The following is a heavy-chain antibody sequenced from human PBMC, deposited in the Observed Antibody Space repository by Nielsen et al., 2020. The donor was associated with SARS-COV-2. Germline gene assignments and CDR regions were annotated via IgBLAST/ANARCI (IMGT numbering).Heavy chain of an antibody. CDR1: RGSISTYY. Sequence: SETLSLTCTVSRGSISTYYWSWIRQPPGKGLEWIGYIYYSGSTNYNPSLKSRVTISVDMSKNQLSLKLTSVTAADTAVYYCARSEYSLFYYYMDVWGKGTTVTVSS. V-gene: IGHV4-59*01. CDR3: ARSEYSLFYYYMDV. D-gene: IGHD5-18*01. CDR2: IYYSGST. J-gene: IGHJ6*03.